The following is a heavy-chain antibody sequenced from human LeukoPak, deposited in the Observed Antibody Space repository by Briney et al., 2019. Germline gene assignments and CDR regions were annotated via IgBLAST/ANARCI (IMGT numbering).Heavy chain of an antibody. V-gene: IGHV4-34*01. J-gene: IGHJ4*02. CDR3: ARGNYYFDY. D-gene: IGHD1-7*01. CDR2: INHSGST. CDR1: GGSFSGYY. Sequence: SETLSLTCAVYGGSFSGYYWSWIRQPPGKGLEWIGEINHSGSTNYNPSLKSRVTISVDTSKNHFSLKVNSVTAADTAVYYCARGNYYFDYWGQGTLVTVSS.